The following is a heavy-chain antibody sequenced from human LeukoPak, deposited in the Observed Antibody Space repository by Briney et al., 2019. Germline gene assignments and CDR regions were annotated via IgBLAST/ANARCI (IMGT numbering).Heavy chain of an antibody. V-gene: IGHV4-59*08. CDR3: ASTGAVAGPNWFDP. D-gene: IGHD6-19*01. Sequence: PSETLSLTCTVSGGSISSYYWSWIRQPPGKGLEWIGYIYYSETTNYNPSLKSRVTISVDTSKNQFSLKMSSVTAADTAVYYCASTGAVAGPNWFDPWGQGTLVTVSS. CDR2: IYYSETT. CDR1: GGSISSYY. J-gene: IGHJ5*02.